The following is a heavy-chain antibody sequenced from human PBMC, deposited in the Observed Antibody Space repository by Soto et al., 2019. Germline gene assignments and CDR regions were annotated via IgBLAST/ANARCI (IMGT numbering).Heavy chain of an antibody. J-gene: IGHJ6*02. CDR3: ARRDITMVRGVYYYYGMDV. Sequence: EVQLVESGGGLVQPGGSLRLSCAASGFTFSSYWMSWVRQAPGKGLEWVANIKQDGSEKYNVDSVKGRFTISRDNAKNSLYLQMNSLRAEDTAVYYCARRDITMVRGVYYYYGMDVWGQGTTVTVSS. CDR2: IKQDGSEK. D-gene: IGHD3-10*01. V-gene: IGHV3-7*05. CDR1: GFTFSSYW.